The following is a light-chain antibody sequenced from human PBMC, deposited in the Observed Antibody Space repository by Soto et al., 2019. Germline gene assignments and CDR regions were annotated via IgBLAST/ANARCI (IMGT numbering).Light chain of an antibody. V-gene: IGKV3-20*01. Sequence: EIVLTQSPDTLSLSPGERATLSCRASQSVSNNYLTWYQKKPGQAPRLLIYDASSRATGIPDRFSAGGSGTDFTLTISRLEPDDFAVYYCQQYDRSPRTFGQGTKVEIK. J-gene: IGKJ1*01. CDR1: QSVSNNY. CDR3: QQYDRSPRT. CDR2: DAS.